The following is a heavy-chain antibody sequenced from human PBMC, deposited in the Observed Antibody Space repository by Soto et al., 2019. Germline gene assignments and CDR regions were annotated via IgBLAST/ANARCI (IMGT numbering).Heavy chain of an antibody. CDR2: MNPNSGNT. CDR1: GYTFTSYD. Sequence: QVQLVQSGAEVKKPGASVKVSCKASGYTFTSYDINWVRQATGQGLEWMGWMNPNSGNTGYAQKFQGGATMTRNTSISTAYMELSNLRSEDKAVYYCARGSRSGKIFGVVIPKGFDYWGQGTLVTVSS. CDR3: ARGSRSGKIFGVVIPKGFDY. D-gene: IGHD3-3*01. J-gene: IGHJ4*02. V-gene: IGHV1-8*01.